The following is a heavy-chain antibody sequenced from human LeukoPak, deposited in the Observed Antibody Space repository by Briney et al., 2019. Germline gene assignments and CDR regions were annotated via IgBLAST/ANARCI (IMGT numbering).Heavy chain of an antibody. V-gene: IGHV3-21*01. CDR3: ARSPGITGTTWYFDL. Sequence: GGSLRLSCAASEFTFSSYYMSWVRQAPGKGLEWVSSISSSSSYIYYADSVKGRFTISREDAKNSLYLQMNSLRAGDTAVYYCARSPGITGTTWYFDLWGRGTLVTVS. J-gene: IGHJ2*01. CDR2: ISSSSSYI. CDR1: EFTFSSYY. D-gene: IGHD1-7*01.